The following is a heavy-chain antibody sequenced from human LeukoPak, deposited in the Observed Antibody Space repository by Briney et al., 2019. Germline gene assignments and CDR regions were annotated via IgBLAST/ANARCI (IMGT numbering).Heavy chain of an antibody. CDR2: IKEDGTET. Sequence: GGSLRLSCAASGFMFSSNWMSWVRLAPGKGLEWVANIKEDGTETYYVDSVKGRFTISRDNAKNSSYLQMNSLRVEDTAVYYCAKEGRSLQTYWGQGTLVTVSS. CDR3: AKEGRSLQTY. V-gene: IGHV3-7*03. D-gene: IGHD5-24*01. CDR1: GFMFSSNW. J-gene: IGHJ4*02.